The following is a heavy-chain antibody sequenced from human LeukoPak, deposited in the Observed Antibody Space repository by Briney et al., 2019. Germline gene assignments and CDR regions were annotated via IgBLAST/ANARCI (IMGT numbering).Heavy chain of an antibody. CDR3: ARVGLPAATTYYYYYTDV. CDR2: INSDGSST. D-gene: IGHD2-2*01. Sequence: GGSLRLSCAASGFTFSSYWMHWVRQAPGKGLVWVSRINSDGSSTSYADSVKGRFTISRDNAKNTLYLQMNSPRAEDTAVYYCARVGLPAATTYYYYYTDVWGKGTTVTVSS. V-gene: IGHV3-74*01. J-gene: IGHJ6*03. CDR1: GFTFSSYW.